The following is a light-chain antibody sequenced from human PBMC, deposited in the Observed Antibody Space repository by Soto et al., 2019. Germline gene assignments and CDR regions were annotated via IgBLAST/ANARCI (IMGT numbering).Light chain of an antibody. J-gene: IGLJ1*01. V-gene: IGLV2-11*01. Sequence: QSVLTQPRAVSGSPGQSVTISCTGTSSDVGYYNYVSWYQRHPGKAPKLMIYAVFKRPSGVPDRFSGSKSGNTASLTISGLQDEDEGDYYCCSYAGSYTIYLFGTGNKVTVL. CDR3: CSYAGSYTIYL. CDR1: SSDVGYYNY. CDR2: AVF.